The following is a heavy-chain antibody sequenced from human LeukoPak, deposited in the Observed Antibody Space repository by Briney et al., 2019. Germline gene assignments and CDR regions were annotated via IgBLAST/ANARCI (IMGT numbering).Heavy chain of an antibody. D-gene: IGHD6-6*01. V-gene: IGHV4-38-2*01. CDR3: ARRAAARLLDY. Sequence: SETLSLTCAVSGYSISSGYYWGWIRQPPGKRLEWIGSIYHSGSTYYNPSLKSRVTISVDTSKNQFSLKLSSVTAADTAVYYCARRAAARLLDYWGQGTLVTVSS. CDR2: IYHSGST. CDR1: GYSISSGYY. J-gene: IGHJ4*02.